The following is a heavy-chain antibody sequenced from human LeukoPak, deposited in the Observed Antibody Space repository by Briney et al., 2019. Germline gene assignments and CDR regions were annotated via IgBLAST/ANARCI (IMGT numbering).Heavy chain of an antibody. Sequence: ESGPTLVKPTQTLTLTCTFSGFSLSTSGVGVGWIRQPPGKALEWLSLIYWNDDKRYSPSLKSRLTITKDTSKNQVVVTMTNMDPVDTATYYCALLYSYGQTSPAFDIWGQGTMVTVSS. CDR1: GFSLSTSGVG. J-gene: IGHJ3*02. D-gene: IGHD5-18*01. CDR2: IYWNDDK. V-gene: IGHV2-5*01. CDR3: ALLYSYGQTSPAFDI.